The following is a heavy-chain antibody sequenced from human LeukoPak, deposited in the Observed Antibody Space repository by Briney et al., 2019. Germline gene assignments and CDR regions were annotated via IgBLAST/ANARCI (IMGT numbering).Heavy chain of an antibody. D-gene: IGHD3-16*02. CDR2: IYSGGNT. Sequence: GGSLRLSCTVSGFTVSINSMSWVRQAPGKGLEWVSFIYSGGNTHYSDSVKGRFTISRDNSKNTLYLQMNSLRAEDTAVYYCARDRHYVWGSYRYSFDYWGQGTLVTVSS. V-gene: IGHV3-66*01. J-gene: IGHJ4*02. CDR3: ARDRHYVWGSYRYSFDY. CDR1: GFTVSINS.